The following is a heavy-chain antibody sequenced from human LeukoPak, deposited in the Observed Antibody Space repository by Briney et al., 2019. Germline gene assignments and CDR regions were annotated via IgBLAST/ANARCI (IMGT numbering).Heavy chain of an antibody. CDR3: ARDLYSQY. CDR2: IKEDGSEK. V-gene: IGHV3-7*01. D-gene: IGHD2-21*01. Sequence: PSETLSLTCTVSGGSISSGGYYWSWIRQPPGKGLEWVANIKEDGSEKYYVDSVKGRFTISRDIAKNSLYLQMNSLRAEDTAVYYCARDLYSQYWGQGTLVTVSS. CDR1: GGSISSGGYY. J-gene: IGHJ4*02.